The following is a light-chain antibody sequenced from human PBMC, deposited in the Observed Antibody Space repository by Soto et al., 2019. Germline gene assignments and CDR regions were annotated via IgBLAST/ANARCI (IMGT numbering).Light chain of an antibody. CDR3: CSYAGASTFDWM. CDR2: EGI. J-gene: IGLJ3*02. CDR1: SSDVGSYNL. Sequence: QSVLTQPASVSGSPGQSITISCTGISSDVGSYNLVSWYQQHPGKAPQLMIYEGIKRPSGVSDRFSASESGNTTSLTISGLQAEDESDYYSCSYAGASTFDWMFGVGTKLTVL. V-gene: IGLV2-23*03.